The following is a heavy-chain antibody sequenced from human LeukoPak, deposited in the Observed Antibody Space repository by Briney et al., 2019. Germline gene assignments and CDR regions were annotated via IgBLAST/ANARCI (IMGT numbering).Heavy chain of an antibody. CDR1: GFTFSTYA. J-gene: IGHJ4*02. CDR3: AKDPPCSGGTCYGYFES. CDR2: ISGSGGNT. D-gene: IGHD2-15*01. Sequence: GGSRRLSCAASGFTFSTYAMNWVRQAPGKGLEWVSIISGSGGNTFYADAVKGRFTISRDNSKNTLYLQMNNLRDEDTAVYYCAKDPPCSGGTCYGYFESWGQGTLVTVSS. V-gene: IGHV3-23*01.